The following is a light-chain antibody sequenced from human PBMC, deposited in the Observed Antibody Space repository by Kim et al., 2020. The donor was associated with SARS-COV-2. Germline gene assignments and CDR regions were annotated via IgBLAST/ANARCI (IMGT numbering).Light chain of an antibody. V-gene: IGLV10-54*01. CDR1: NNNIANHA. CDR3: SAWDSSLNAWV. Sequence: QTDPLTCTRNNNNIANHAASWLQQHQGRPPTLLSYTADRRPSAISQRFSASRSGNTASLTITGLQPEDEADYYCSAWDSSLNAWVFGGGTQLTVL. J-gene: IGLJ3*02. CDR2: TAD.